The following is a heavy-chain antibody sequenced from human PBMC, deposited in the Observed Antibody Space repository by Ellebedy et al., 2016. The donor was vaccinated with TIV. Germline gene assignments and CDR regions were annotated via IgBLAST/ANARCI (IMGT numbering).Heavy chain of an antibody. J-gene: IGHJ4*02. CDR2: KRFDGRNE. CDR3: TRETNPPPGALAGTGFDC. Sequence: GESLKISCVASGFTFSTYGMHWVRQAPGKGLEWVAFKRFDGRNEYNGDFVKGRSIISRDLSKNTLYLQMNRLRSEDTGIYYCTRETNPPPGALAGTGFDCWGQGTLVIVSS. V-gene: IGHV3-30*02. D-gene: IGHD6-19*01. CDR1: GFTFSTYG.